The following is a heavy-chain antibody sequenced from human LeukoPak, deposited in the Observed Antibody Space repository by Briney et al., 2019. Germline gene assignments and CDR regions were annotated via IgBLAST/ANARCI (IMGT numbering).Heavy chain of an antibody. CDR3: AKDQMAYYDFWSGPPDDAFDI. CDR2: ISGSGGST. V-gene: IGHV3-23*01. D-gene: IGHD3-3*01. Sequence: GGSLRLSCAASGFTVSSTYMSWVRQAPGKGLEWVSAISGSGGSTYYADSVKGRFTISRDNSKNTLYLQMNSLRAEDTAVYYCAKDQMAYYDFWSGPPDDAFDIWGQGTMVTVSS. CDR1: GFTVSSTY. J-gene: IGHJ3*02.